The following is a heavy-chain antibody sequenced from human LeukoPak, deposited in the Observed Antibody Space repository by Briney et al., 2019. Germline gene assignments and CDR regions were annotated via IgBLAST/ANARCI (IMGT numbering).Heavy chain of an antibody. CDR2: INPNSGGT. CDR1: GYTFTGYY. CDR3: ARDKGDTVTTLGWFDP. Sequence: ASVTVSFKASGYTFTGYYMHWVRQAPGQGLEWMGWINPNSGGTNYAQKFQGRVTMTRDTSISTAYMELSRLRSDDTAVYYCARDKGDTVTTLGWFDPWGQGTLVTVSS. V-gene: IGHV1-2*02. D-gene: IGHD4-11*01. J-gene: IGHJ5*02.